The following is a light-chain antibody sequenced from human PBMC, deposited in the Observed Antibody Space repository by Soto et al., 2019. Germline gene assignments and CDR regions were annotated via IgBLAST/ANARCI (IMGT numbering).Light chain of an antibody. Sequence: EIVLTQAPGTLSLSPGERATLSCRARQSVSSSSLAWYQQKPDQTPRLLIYDASSRATGIPDRFSGSGSGTDFTLTISRLEPEDFAVYYCQLYGSSPQTFGGGTKVDIK. CDR1: QSVSSSS. V-gene: IGKV3-20*01. CDR2: DAS. J-gene: IGKJ4*01. CDR3: QLYGSSPQT.